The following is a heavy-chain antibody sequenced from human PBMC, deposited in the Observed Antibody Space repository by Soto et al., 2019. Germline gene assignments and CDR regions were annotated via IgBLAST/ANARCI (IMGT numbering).Heavy chain of an antibody. Sequence: GGSLRLSCAASGFTFSNAWMNWVRQAPGKGLEWVGRIKSKTDGGTTDYAAPVKGRFTISRDDSKNTLYLQMSSLKTEDTAVYYCTTGYYYDSSGYQAPYYYYGMDVWGQGTTVTVSS. D-gene: IGHD3-22*01. J-gene: IGHJ6*02. V-gene: IGHV3-15*07. CDR3: TTGYYYDSSGYQAPYYYYGMDV. CDR1: GFTFSNAW. CDR2: IKSKTDGGTT.